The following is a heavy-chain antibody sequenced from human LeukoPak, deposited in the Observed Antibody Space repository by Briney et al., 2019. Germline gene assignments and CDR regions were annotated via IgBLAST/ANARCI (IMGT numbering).Heavy chain of an antibody. CDR1: GGTFSSYA. Sequence: SVKVSCKASGGTFSSYAISWVRQAPGQGLEWMGRIIPILGIANYAQKFQGRVTITADKSTSTAYMELSSLRSEDTAVYYCAVAARPAYYYYGMDVWGQGTLVTVSS. CDR2: IIPILGIA. D-gene: IGHD6-6*01. J-gene: IGHJ6*02. CDR3: AVAARPAYYYYGMDV. V-gene: IGHV1-69*04.